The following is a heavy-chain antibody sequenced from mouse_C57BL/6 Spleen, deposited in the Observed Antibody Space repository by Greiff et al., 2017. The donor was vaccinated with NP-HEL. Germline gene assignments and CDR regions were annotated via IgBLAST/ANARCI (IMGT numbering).Heavy chain of an antibody. D-gene: IGHD3-2*02. CDR1: GYTFTSYW. V-gene: IGHV1-61*01. J-gene: IGHJ2*01. Sequence: QVQLQQPGAELVRPGSSVKLSCKASGYTFTSYWMDWVKQRPGPGLEWIGNLYPSDSETHYNQKFKDKATLTVDKSSSTAYMQLSSLTSEDSAVYYCAREGGSGHVFDYWGQGTTLTVSS. CDR2: LYPSDSET. CDR3: AREGGSGHVFDY.